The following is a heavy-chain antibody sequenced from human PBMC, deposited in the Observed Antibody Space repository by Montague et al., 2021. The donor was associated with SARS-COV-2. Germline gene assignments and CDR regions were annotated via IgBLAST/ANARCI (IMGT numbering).Heavy chain of an antibody. D-gene: IGHD3-3*01. Sequence: SETLSLTCTVYGGSISSHYWSWIRQPPGKGLEWIGEINHSGSTNSNPSLKSRVTISVDTSKNQFSLKLSSVTAADTAVYYCARGRSGITIFGVPSMYYCMDVWGQGTTVTVSS. CDR3: ARGRSGITIFGVPSMYYCMDV. CDR2: INHSGST. CDR1: GGSISSHY. V-gene: IGHV4-34*01. J-gene: IGHJ6*02.